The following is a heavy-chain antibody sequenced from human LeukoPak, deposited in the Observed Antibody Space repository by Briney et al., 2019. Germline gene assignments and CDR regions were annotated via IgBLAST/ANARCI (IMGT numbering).Heavy chain of an antibody. CDR1: GGPMSYYL. Sequence: NPSETLSLTCTVSGGPMSYYLWRWVRHPAGKGLEGIGRIYTNDNSNYNPSLKSRVTMSIDTSKNQFSLRLRSVTAADTAIYYCARESTTLGSPYYFDFWGPGTWVTVSS. V-gene: IGHV4-4*07. CDR2: IYTNDNS. D-gene: IGHD1/OR15-1a*01. J-gene: IGHJ4*02. CDR3: ARESTTLGSPYYFDF.